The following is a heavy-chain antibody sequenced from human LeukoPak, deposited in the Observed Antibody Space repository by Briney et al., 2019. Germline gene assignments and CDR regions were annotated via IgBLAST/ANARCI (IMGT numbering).Heavy chain of an antibody. Sequence: QPGGSLRLSCAASGFTFSSYAMSWVRQTPGKGLEWVSAISGSGGSTYYADSVKGRFTISRDNSKNTLFLQMNSLRAEDTAVYYCARDPGPDDSWGQGTLVTVSS. V-gene: IGHV3-23*01. J-gene: IGHJ4*02. CDR2: ISGSGGST. CDR3: ARDPGPDDS. CDR1: GFTFSSYA.